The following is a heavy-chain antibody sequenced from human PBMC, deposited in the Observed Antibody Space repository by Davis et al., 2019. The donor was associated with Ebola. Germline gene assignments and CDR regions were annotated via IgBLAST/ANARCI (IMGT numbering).Heavy chain of an antibody. D-gene: IGHD3-22*01. Sequence: GGSLRLSCAAPGFTFSSYEMNWVRQAPGKGLEWVSYISSSGSTIYNADSVKGRFTISRDNAKNSLYLQMNSLRAEDTAVYYCARDTYYYDSSGYYGLVSFDYWGQGTLVTVSS. J-gene: IGHJ4*02. CDR1: GFTFSSYE. CDR3: ARDTYYYDSSGYYGLVSFDY. V-gene: IGHV3-48*03. CDR2: ISSSGSTI.